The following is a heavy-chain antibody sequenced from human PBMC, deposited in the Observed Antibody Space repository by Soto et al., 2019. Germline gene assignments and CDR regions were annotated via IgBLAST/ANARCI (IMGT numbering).Heavy chain of an antibody. V-gene: IGHV4-4*02. CDR1: GASITNIDW. Sequence: QVQLRESGPGLLKPSGTLSLTCAVSGASITNIDWWSWVRQPPGKGLEWIGEIHQTGTTHYNPSLQSRVIFSVDISNNQLSLKLTSVTAADTAVYYCVRAGGYESKVFWGQGTLVTVSS. CDR2: IHQTGTT. D-gene: IGHD5-12*01. J-gene: IGHJ4*02. CDR3: VRAGGYESKVF.